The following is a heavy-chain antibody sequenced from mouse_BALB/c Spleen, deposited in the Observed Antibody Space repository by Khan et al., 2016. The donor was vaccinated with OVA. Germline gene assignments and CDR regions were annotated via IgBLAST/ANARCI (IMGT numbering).Heavy chain of an antibody. V-gene: IGHV1-4*01. CDR1: GYTFTSYT. CDR3: ARTHER. CDR2: INPSSGYT. J-gene: IGHJ2*01. Sequence: QMRLEESGAELARPGASVKMSCKASGYTFTSYTMHWVKQRPGQGLEWIGYINPSSGYTKYNQKFKDKATLTADKSSSTAYMQLSSLTSEDSAVYYCARTHERWGQGTTLTVSA.